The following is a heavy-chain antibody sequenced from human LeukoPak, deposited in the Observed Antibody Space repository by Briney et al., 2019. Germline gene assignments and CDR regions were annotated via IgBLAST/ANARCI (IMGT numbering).Heavy chain of an antibody. J-gene: IGHJ5*02. V-gene: IGHV1-69*06. D-gene: IGHD2-21*01. CDR2: IIPIFGTA. Sequence: VKVSCKASGGTFISYAISWVRQAPGQGLEWVGGIIPIFGTANYAQKFQGRVTITADKSTSTAYMELSRLRYEDTAVYYCTTVIRGVVVIRNWFDPWGQGTLVTVSS. CDR1: GGTFISYA. CDR3: TTVIRGVVVIRNWFDP.